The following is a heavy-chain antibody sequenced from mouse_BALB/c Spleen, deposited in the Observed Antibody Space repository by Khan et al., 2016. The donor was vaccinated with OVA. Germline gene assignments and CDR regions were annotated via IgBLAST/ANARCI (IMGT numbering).Heavy chain of an antibody. CDR1: GFTFSDYY. CDR3: ARAGYGGFAY. CDR2: ISDGGSYT. J-gene: IGHJ3*01. V-gene: IGHV5-4*02. D-gene: IGHD1-1*02. Sequence: EVELVESGGGLVKPGGSLKLSCAASGFTFSDYYMYWVRQTPEKRLEWVATISDGGSYTYYPDSVKGRVTISRDNAKNKLYLQMRSMESEDTAMYYCARAGYGGFAYWGQGTLVTVSA.